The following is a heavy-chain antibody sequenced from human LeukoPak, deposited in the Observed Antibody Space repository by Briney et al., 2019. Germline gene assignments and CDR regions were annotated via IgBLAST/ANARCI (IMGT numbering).Heavy chain of an antibody. Sequence: ASVKVSCKASGYIFTSYAMHWVRQAPGQRLEWMGWINGGNGNTKYSRNFQGRVTNTRDTSASTAYMELSNLRSEDTAVYYCARVVPSSSWYESAFDIWGQGTMVTVSS. D-gene: IGHD6-13*01. CDR1: GYIFTSYA. V-gene: IGHV1-3*01. CDR3: ARVVPSSSWYESAFDI. CDR2: INGGNGNT. J-gene: IGHJ3*02.